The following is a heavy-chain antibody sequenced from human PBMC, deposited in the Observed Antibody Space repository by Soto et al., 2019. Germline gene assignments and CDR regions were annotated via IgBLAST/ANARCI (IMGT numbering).Heavy chain of an antibody. D-gene: IGHD1-26*01. CDR2: ISAYNGDT. V-gene: IGHV1-18*01. CDR3: ARDREAATTRRAFDI. Sequence: QVQLVQSGAEMKKPGASVKVSCKASGYTFTNYGISWVRQAPGQGLEWMGWISAYNGDTNYAQKPQGRVTMTTDTSTSKAYLELRSLRSDDTAMYYCARDREAATTRRAFDIWGEGTMVTVSS. CDR1: GYTFTNYG. J-gene: IGHJ3*02.